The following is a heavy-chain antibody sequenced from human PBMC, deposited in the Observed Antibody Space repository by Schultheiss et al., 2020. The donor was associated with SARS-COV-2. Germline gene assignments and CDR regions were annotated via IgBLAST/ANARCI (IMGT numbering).Heavy chain of an antibody. D-gene: IGHD2-2*01. CDR2: INHSGST. Sequence: SQTLSLTCTVSGGSISSSRYYWSWIRQPPGKGLEWIGEINHSGSTNYNPSLKSRVTLSVDTSKNQFSLKLSSVTAADTAVYYCARLKTHRYNIVVVPAARLDYYYMDVWGRGTTVTVSS. J-gene: IGHJ6*03. CDR1: GGSISSSRYY. V-gene: IGHV4-39*07. CDR3: ARLKTHRYNIVVVPAARLDYYYMDV.